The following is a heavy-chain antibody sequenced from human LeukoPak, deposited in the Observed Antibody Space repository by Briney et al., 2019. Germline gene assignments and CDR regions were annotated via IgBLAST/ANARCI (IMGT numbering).Heavy chain of an antibody. Sequence: SETLSLTCTVSGGSISSYYWSWIRQPAGKGLEWIGRIYTSGSTNYNPSLKSRVTMSVDTSKNQFSLKLSSVTAADTAVYYCARVESGYSFRHYHYYMDVWGKGTTVTVSS. V-gene: IGHV4-4*07. J-gene: IGHJ6*03. CDR3: ARVESGYSFRHYHYYMDV. D-gene: IGHD3-3*01. CDR1: GGSISSYY. CDR2: IYTSGST.